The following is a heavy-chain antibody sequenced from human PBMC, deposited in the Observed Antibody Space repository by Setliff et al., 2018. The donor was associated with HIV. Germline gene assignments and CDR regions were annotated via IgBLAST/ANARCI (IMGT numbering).Heavy chain of an antibody. D-gene: IGHD3-10*01. Sequence: SQTLSLTCAISGDSVSSNSAAWNWIRQSPSRGLEWLGRTYYRSKWYNDYAVSVKSRITINPDTSKNQFSLKLSSVTAADTAVYYCARPRSGTYRGHYYYYMDVWGKGTTVTVSS. CDR3: ARPRSGTYRGHYYYYMDV. CDR2: TYYRSKWYN. CDR1: GDSVSSNSAA. V-gene: IGHV6-1*01. J-gene: IGHJ6*03.